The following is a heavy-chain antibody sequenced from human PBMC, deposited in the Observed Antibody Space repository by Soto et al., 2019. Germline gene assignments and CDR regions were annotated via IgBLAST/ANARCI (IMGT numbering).Heavy chain of an antibody. D-gene: IGHD3-3*01. CDR2: IYYSGST. Sequence: SETLSLTCTVSGGSISSSSYYGGWIRQPPGKGLEWIGSIYYSGSTYYNPSLKSRVTISVDTSKNQFSLKLSSVTAADTAVYYCASPRFLEWLLAPDYYMDVWGKGTTVTVSS. J-gene: IGHJ6*03. V-gene: IGHV4-39*01. CDR1: GGSISSSSYY. CDR3: ASPRFLEWLLAPDYYMDV.